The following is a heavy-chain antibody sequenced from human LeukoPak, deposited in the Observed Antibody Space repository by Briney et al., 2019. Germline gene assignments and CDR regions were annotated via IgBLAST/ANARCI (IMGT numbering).Heavy chain of an antibody. J-gene: IGHJ4*02. CDR2: ISSSSSYI. CDR1: GFTFSDYY. Sequence: GGSLRLSCAASGFTFSDYYMSWIRQAPGKGLEWVSSISSSSSYIYYADSVKGRFTISRDNAKNSLYLQMNSLRAEDTAVYYCARESFGDSSSWYEVDYWGQGTLVTVSS. CDR3: ARESFGDSSSWYEVDY. V-gene: IGHV3-11*06. D-gene: IGHD6-13*01.